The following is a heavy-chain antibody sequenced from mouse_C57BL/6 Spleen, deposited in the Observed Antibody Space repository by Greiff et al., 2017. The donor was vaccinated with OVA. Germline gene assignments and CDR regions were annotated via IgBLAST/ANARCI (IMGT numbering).Heavy chain of an antibody. V-gene: IGHV1-69*01. J-gene: IGHJ4*01. Sequence: VQLQQSGAELVMPGASVKLSCKASGYTFTSYWMHWVKQRPGQGLEWIGEIDPSDSYTNYNQKFKGKSTLTVDKSSSTAYMQLSSLTSEDSAVYYCARGDDGYSYWGQGTSVTVSS. CDR3: ARGDDGYSY. CDR2: IDPSDSYT. D-gene: IGHD2-3*01. CDR1: GYTFTSYW.